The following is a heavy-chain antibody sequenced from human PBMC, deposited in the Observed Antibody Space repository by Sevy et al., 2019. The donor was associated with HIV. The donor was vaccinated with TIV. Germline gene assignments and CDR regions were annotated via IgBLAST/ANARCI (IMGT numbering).Heavy chain of an antibody. V-gene: IGHV3-21*05. CDR2: ISTGTDHI. CDR3: VRRGVDAYNVYFDL. Sequence: GGSLRLSCTASGFTFSAYSMNWARQAPGKGLEWLSYISTGTDHIYYADSAKGRFTISRDDAKKSVYLEMKSLRDQDTALYYCVRRGVDAYNVYFDLWGQGTLVTVSS. CDR1: GFTFSAYS. D-gene: IGHD3-10*01. J-gene: IGHJ4*02.